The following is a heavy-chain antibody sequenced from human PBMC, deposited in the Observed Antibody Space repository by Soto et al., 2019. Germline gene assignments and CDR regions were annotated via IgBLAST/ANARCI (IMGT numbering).Heavy chain of an antibody. CDR1: GGTFSSYA. CDR3: ARGDFWSGYTDNWFEP. D-gene: IGHD3-3*01. J-gene: IGHJ5*02. V-gene: IGHV1-69*12. Sequence: QVQLVQSGAEVKKPGSSVKVSCKASGGTFSSYAISWVRQAPGQGLEWMGGIIPIFGTANYAQKFQGGATITGAEATSTAYMELRSLRSEDTAVYYCARGDFWSGYTDNWFEPWGQGTLVTVSS. CDR2: IIPIFGTA.